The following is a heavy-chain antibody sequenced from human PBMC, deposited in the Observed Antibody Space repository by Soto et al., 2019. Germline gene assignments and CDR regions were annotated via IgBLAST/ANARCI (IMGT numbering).Heavy chain of an antibody. V-gene: IGHV3-23*01. CDR3: AKDGAMVRGVIIPPGFDY. D-gene: IGHD3-10*01. J-gene: IGHJ4*02. Sequence: PEASLRLSCAASGFTFSSYAMSWVRQAPGKGLEWVSAISGSGGSTYYADSVKGRFTISRDNSKNTLYLQMNSLRAEDTAVYYCAKDGAMVRGVIIPPGFDYWGQGTLVTVSS. CDR1: GFTFSSYA. CDR2: ISGSGGST.